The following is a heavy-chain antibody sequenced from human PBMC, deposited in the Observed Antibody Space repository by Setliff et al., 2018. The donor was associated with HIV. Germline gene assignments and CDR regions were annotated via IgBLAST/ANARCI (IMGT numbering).Heavy chain of an antibody. CDR3: ARGLRFNDY. CDR1: GDSIGSSNFY. Sequence: SETLSLTCTVSGDSIGSSNFYWGWTRQFPGKGLGWIASIYYSGTPYYNPSLKSRVTISIDTSKNQFSLNLRSMAASDTAVYYCARGLRFNDYWGQGSLVTVSS. V-gene: IGHV4-39*01. D-gene: IGHD3-10*01. CDR2: IYYSGTP. J-gene: IGHJ4*02.